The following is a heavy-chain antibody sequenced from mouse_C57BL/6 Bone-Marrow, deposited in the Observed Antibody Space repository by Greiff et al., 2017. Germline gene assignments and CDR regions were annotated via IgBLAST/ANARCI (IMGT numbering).Heavy chain of an antibody. Sequence: VKLQESGAEVVRPGASVKLSCKASGYTFTDHYINWVKQRPGQGLEWIARIYPGSGNTYYNETFQGKATLTAAKSSNTSYMQLSSLTSEDSAVYFCTRVDGYFFEYWGPGTTLTVSS. CDR1: GYTFTDHY. V-gene: IGHV1-76*01. D-gene: IGHD2-3*01. CDR3: TRVDGYFFEY. J-gene: IGHJ2*01. CDR2: IYPGSGNT.